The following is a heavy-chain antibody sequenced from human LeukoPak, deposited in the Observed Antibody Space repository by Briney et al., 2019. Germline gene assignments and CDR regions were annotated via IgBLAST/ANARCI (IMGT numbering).Heavy chain of an antibody. J-gene: IGHJ4*02. CDR1: GFTFSSYN. D-gene: IGHD3-3*01. CDR2: ISSSSSYI. Sequence: PGGSLRLSCAASGFTFSSYNMNWVRQAPGKGLEWVSSISSSSSYIYYADSVKGRFTISRDNAKNSLYLQMNSLRAEDTAVYYCARDRYDFWSGFDYWGQGTLVTVSS. CDR3: ARDRYDFWSGFDY. V-gene: IGHV3-21*01.